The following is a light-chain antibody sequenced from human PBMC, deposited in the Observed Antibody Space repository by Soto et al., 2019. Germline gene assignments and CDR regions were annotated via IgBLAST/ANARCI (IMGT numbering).Light chain of an antibody. V-gene: IGKV1-39*01. CDR1: QSISSY. CDR2: AAS. CDR3: QQSYSTPWT. Sequence: DIQMTQSPSSLSASVGVRVTITCRSCQSISSYLNWYQQKPGKAPKLLIYAASSLQSGVPSRFSGSESGTDFTLTISSLQPEDFATYYCQQSYSTPWTFGQGTKVEIK. J-gene: IGKJ1*01.